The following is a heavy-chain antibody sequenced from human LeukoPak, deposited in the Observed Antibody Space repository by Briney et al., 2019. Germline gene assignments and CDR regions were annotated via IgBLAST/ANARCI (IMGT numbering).Heavy chain of an antibody. CDR2: ISAYNGNT. Sequence: ASVKVSCKASGDTFTGYYMHWVRQAPGQGLEWMGWISAYNGNTNYAQKLQGRVTMTTDTSTSTAYMELRSLRSDDTAVYYCARGVQCGGDCYNYYFDYWGQGTLVTVSS. J-gene: IGHJ4*02. D-gene: IGHD2-21*02. CDR1: GDTFTGYY. CDR3: ARGVQCGGDCYNYYFDY. V-gene: IGHV1-18*04.